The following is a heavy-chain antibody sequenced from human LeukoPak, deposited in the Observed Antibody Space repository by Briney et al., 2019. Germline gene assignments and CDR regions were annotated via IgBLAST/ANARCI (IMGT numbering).Heavy chain of an antibody. D-gene: IGHD3-10*01. V-gene: IGHV1-18*01. Sequence: ASVKVSCKASGYTFTSYGISWVRQAPGQGLEWMGWISAYNGNTNYAQKLQGRVTMTTDTSTNTAYMELRSLRSDDTAVYYCARYRRAPGLEWFGELPHNWFDPWGQGTLVTVSS. CDR3: ARYRRAPGLEWFGELPHNWFDP. CDR2: ISAYNGNT. CDR1: GYTFTSYG. J-gene: IGHJ5*02.